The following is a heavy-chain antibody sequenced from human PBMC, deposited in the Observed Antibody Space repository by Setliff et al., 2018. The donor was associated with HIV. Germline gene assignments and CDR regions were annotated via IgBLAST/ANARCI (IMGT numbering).Heavy chain of an antibody. J-gene: IGHJ4*02. CDR3: ARDSDNFWSGYYAAFDY. CDR2: ISPNSGYT. D-gene: IGHD3-3*01. CDR1: GGTFSTYA. Sequence: ASVKVSCKASGGTFSTYAISWVRQAPGQGLEWMAWISPNSGYTLFAQKLQGRVTMTTDTSSSTAYLDLRSLRSDDTAVYYCARDSDNFWSGYYAAFDYWGQGTLVTVSS. V-gene: IGHV1-18*01.